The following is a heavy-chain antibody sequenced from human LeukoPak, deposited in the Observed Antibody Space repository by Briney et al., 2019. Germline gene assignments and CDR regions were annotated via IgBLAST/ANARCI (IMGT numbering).Heavy chain of an antibody. V-gene: IGHV3-30*18. J-gene: IGHJ5*02. Sequence: GGSLRLSCAASGFTFSSYGMHWVRQAPGKGLEWVAVISYDGSNKYYADSVKGRFTISRDNSKNTLYLQMNSLRAEDTAVYYCAKVGPVDTINWFDPWGQGTLVTVSS. CDR1: GFTFSSYG. CDR3: AKVGPVDTINWFDP. D-gene: IGHD5-18*01. CDR2: ISYDGSNK.